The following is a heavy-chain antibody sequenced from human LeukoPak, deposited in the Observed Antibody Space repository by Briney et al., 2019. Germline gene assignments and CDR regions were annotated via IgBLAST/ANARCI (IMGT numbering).Heavy chain of an antibody. CDR1: GGSFSGYY. V-gene: IGHV4-34*01. J-gene: IGHJ4*02. CDR2: INHSGST. Sequence: SETLSLTCAVYGGSFSGYYWSWIRQPPGKGLEWIGEINHSGSTNYNPPLKSRVTTSVDTSKNQFSLKLSSVTAADTAVYYCARGRYYDFWSGYPYFDYWGQGTLVTVSS. CDR3: ARGRYYDFWSGYPYFDY. D-gene: IGHD3-3*01.